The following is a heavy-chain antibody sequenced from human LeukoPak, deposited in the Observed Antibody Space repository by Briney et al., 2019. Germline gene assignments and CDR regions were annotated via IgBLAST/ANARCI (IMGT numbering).Heavy chain of an antibody. CDR1: GFTFSSYS. D-gene: IGHD3-10*01. V-gene: IGHV3-21*01. CDR2: ISSSSSYI. CDR3: ARVPGRVRGVIYMDV. Sequence: GGSLRLSCAASGFTFSSYSMNWVRQAPGKGLEWVSSISSSSSYIYYADSVKGRFTISRDNAKNSLYLQMNSLSAEDTAVYYCARVPGRVRGVIYMDVWGQGTTVTVSS. J-gene: IGHJ6*02.